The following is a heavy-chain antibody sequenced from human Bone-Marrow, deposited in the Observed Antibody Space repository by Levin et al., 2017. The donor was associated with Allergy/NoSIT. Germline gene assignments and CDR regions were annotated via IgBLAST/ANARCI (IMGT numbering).Heavy chain of an antibody. CDR3: AREGPFYENMPSREPNAFNL. V-gene: IGHV3-30-3*01. D-gene: IGHD1-14*01. CDR1: GFSFDRHS. J-gene: IGHJ3*01. Sequence: GGSLRLSCADSGFSFDRHSMHWVRQAPGKGLEWVANIFFDGSEKYYADSVKGRFTISRDNRKNTLYLQMDSLRPEDTAVYYCAREGPFYENMPSREPNAFNLWGQGTMVTVSA. CDR2: IFFDGSEK.